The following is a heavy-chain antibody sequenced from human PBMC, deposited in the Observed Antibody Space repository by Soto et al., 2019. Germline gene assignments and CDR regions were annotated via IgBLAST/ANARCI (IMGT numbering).Heavy chain of an antibody. CDR1: GGSFSGYY. D-gene: IGHD3-16*02. CDR3: ARGFRDYVWGSYRPSNYYGMDV. V-gene: IGHV4-34*01. Sequence: SETLSLTCAVYGGSFSGYYWSWIRQPPGKGLEWIGEINHSGSTNYNPSFKSRVTISVDASKNQFSLKLSSVTAADTAVYYCARGFRDYVWGSYRPSNYYGMDVWGQGTTVTVSS. J-gene: IGHJ6*02. CDR2: INHSGST.